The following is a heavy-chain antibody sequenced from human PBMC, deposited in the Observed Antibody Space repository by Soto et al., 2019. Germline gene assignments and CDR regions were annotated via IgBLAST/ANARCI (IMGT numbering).Heavy chain of an antibody. V-gene: IGHV1-69*12. CDR1: GGTFSSYA. J-gene: IGHJ6*02. CDR3: ARDRCISTSCYDPYYYYGMDV. Sequence: QVQLVQSGAEVKKPGSSVKVSCKASGGTFSSYAISWVRQAPGQGLEWMGGIIPIFGTANYAQKFQGRVTITADESTXXAXMXPSSLRSEDTAVYYWARDRCISTSCYDPYYYYGMDVWGQGTTVTVSS. CDR2: IIPIFGTA. D-gene: IGHD2-2*01.